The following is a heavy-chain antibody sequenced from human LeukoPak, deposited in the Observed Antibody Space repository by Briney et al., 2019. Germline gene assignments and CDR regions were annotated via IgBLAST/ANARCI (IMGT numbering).Heavy chain of an antibody. Sequence: SSQNLSLNCADSGGSISSGGYSRSWIRQPPGKGLEWIGYIYLSGSTYYNPSLKSRVTISVDRSKNQFSLKLNSVTAADTAVYYCARRGYSGSASYSFDYWGQGTLVTVSS. CDR2: IYLSGST. CDR3: ARRGYSGSASYSFDY. J-gene: IGHJ4*02. CDR1: GGSISSGGYS. V-gene: IGHV4-30-2*01. D-gene: IGHD3-10*01.